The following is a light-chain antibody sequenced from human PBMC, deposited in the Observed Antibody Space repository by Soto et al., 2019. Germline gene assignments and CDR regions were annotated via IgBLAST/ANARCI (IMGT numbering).Light chain of an antibody. Sequence: QVTHSPSSLSASVGDRVTITCRASQGISSHLAWYQQKPWKAPILLIYAASSLQSGVPSRFSGSGSGTDFTLTISSLQPEECAIYFCQQANSFQITFCQRARL. CDR3: QQANSFQIT. J-gene: IGKJ5*01. CDR2: AAS. V-gene: IGKV1-12*01. CDR1: QGISSH.